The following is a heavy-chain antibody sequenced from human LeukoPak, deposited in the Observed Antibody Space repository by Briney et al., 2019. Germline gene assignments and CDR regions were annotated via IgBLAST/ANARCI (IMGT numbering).Heavy chain of an antibody. V-gene: IGHV3-74*01. CDR2: INSDASST. CDR1: GFTFSSSW. Sequence: GGSLRLSCTASGFTFSSSWMHWVRQAPGKGLVWVSRINSDASSTSYADSVKGRFTISRDNAKKSLYLQMNSLRAEDTAVYYCARGGSWIQLWPYDYWGQGTLVTVSS. J-gene: IGHJ4*02. CDR3: ARGGSWIQLWPYDY. D-gene: IGHD5-18*01.